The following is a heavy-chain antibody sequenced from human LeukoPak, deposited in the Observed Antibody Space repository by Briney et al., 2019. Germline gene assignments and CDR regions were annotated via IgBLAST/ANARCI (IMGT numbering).Heavy chain of an antibody. CDR2: IYASGST. V-gene: IGHV4-61*03. D-gene: IGHD3-22*01. CDR3: ARASSSGYYFDY. Sequence: SETLSLTCTVSGGSISSGGYYWSWIRQHPGKGLEWIGYIYASGSTNYNPSLKSRVTMSVDTSKNHFSLKLSSVTAANTAVYYCARASSSGYYFDYWGQGTLVTVSS. J-gene: IGHJ4*02. CDR1: GGSISSGGYY.